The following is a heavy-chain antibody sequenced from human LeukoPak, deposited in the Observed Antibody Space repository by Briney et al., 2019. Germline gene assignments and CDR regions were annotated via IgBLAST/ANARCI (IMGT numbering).Heavy chain of an antibody. Sequence: GSLRLSCAASGFTFSSYAMSWVRQAPGKGLEWIGSIYYSGSTYYNPSLKSRVTISVDTSKNQFSLKLSSVTAADTAVYYCARKNPYYDFWSGYFYYYYYGMDVWGQGTTVTVSS. D-gene: IGHD3-3*01. CDR3: ARKNPYYDFWSGYFYYYYYGMDV. CDR1: GFTFSSYA. J-gene: IGHJ6*02. V-gene: IGHV4-39*01. CDR2: IYYSGST.